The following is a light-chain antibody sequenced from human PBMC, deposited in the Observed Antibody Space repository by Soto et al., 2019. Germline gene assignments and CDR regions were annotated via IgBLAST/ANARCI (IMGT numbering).Light chain of an antibody. CDR1: QSLRNW. J-gene: IGKJ1*01. CDR2: KAS. V-gene: IGKV1-5*03. Sequence: DIQMTQSPSTLSASVGDRVTITCRASQSLRNWLAWYQQKPGKAPKLLINKASSLESGVPSRFSGSGSGAEFTLTINGLQPDDFATYYCQQYDTHSWTFGQGTKVDI. CDR3: QQYDTHSWT.